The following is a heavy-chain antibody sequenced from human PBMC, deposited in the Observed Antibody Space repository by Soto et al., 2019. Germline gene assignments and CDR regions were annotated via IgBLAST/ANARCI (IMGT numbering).Heavy chain of an antibody. CDR3: ARHHYSVNYSEY. D-gene: IGHD1-26*01. Sequence: SETLSLTCTVSGGSFSGSRSYWAWIRQAPGKGLEWIGSIYYSGNTDYNASLKSRVTISADTSKNQLSLRLNSVTAGDAALYYCARHHYSVNYSEYWGQGTPVTVSS. CDR2: IYYSGNT. J-gene: IGHJ4*01. V-gene: IGHV4-39*01. CDR1: GGSFSGSRSY.